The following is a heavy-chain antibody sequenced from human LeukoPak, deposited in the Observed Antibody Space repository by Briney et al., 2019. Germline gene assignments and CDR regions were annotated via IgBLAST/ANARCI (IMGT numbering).Heavy chain of an antibody. CDR1: GYSFTNYW. D-gene: IGHD4-11*01. V-gene: IGHV5-51*01. CDR2: IYPGNSDT. CDR3: ARPTTAGLADAFEI. J-gene: IGHJ3*02. Sequence: GESLKISCKGSGYSFTNYWIGWVRQMPGKGLECMGIIYPGNSDTRYSPSFQGQVTISVDKSINTAYLQWSSLKASDTAMYYCARPTTAGLADAFEIWGQGTMVTVSS.